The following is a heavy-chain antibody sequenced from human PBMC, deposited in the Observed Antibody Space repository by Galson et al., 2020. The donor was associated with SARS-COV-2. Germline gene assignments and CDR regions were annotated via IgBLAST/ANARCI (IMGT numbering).Heavy chain of an antibody. V-gene: IGHV4-59*13. CDR2: IYYSGST. CDR3: ARGSWNLYYDDYYGIDV. D-gene: IGHD1-1*01. Sequence: SETLSLTCTVSGGSISSYYWSWIRQPPGKGLEWIGYIYYSGSTNYNPSLKSRVTISVETYKNQFSLKLSSVTAAATAVYYCARGSWNLYYDDYYGIDVWGQGTTVTVSS. J-gene: IGHJ6*02. CDR1: GGSISSYY.